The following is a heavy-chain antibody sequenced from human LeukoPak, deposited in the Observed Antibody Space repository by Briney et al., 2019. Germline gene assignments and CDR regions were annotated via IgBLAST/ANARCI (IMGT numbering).Heavy chain of an antibody. CDR3: AMYYYDSSGYYLDY. CDR1: GGSISSGSYY. Sequence: SQTLSLTCTVSGGSISSGSYYWSWIRQPAGKGLEWIGYIYYSGSTNYNPSLKSRVTISVDTSKNQFSLKLSSVTAAGTAVYYCAMYYYDSSGYYLDYWGQGTLVTVSS. V-gene: IGHV4-61*09. J-gene: IGHJ4*02. D-gene: IGHD3-22*01. CDR2: IYYSGST.